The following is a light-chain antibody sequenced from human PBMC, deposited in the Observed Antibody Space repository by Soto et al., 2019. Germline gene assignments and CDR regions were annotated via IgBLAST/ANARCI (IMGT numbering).Light chain of an antibody. CDR1: QTTNTW. CDR3: QQYISYPYT. V-gene: IGKV1-5*01. CDR2: DAS. J-gene: IGKJ2*01. Sequence: DIPITQFPSTLSASVGDRGTIPCRASQTTNTWLAWYQQKPGTAPKLLIYDASSLEGGVPSRFSASGSGTEFTLTISSLQPDDLATYYCQQYISYPYTFGQGTK.